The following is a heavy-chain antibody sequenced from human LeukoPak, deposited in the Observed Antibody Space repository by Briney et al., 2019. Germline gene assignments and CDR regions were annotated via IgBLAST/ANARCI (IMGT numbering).Heavy chain of an antibody. CDR2: TYYTGST. CDR3: ARTRRGYTYRFPTSELLKAFDI. V-gene: IGHV4-59*01. Sequence: SETLSLTCTVSGDSIINSYWSWSWIRQPPGEGLEWIGYTYYTGSTEKNPSLKSRVTISLDTSNNQISLRLNSVTAADTAVYFRARTRRGYTYRFPTSELLKAFDIWGQGTVVTVSS. D-gene: IGHD5-18*01. J-gene: IGHJ3*02. CDR1: GDSIINSY.